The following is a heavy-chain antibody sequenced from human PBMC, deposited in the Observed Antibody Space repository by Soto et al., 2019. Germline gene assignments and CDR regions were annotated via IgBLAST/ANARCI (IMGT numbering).Heavy chain of an antibody. CDR1: GYTFTNYD. CDR2: MNPDSGDT. V-gene: IGHV1-8*01. CDR3: ARGRRDYYDSGDWVPLAY. Sequence: QVQLVQSGAEVKKPGASVKVSCKASGYTFTNYDINWVRQATGQGLEWMGWMNPDSGDTRYAQEFQGRGTMTRDTSISTAYMELRSLRSEDTAVYYCARGRRDYYDSGDWVPLAYWGQGTLVIVSS. J-gene: IGHJ4*02. D-gene: IGHD3-22*01.